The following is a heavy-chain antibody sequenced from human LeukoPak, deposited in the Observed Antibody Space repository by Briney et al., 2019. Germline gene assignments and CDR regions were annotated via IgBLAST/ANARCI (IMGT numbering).Heavy chain of an antibody. D-gene: IGHD2-2*01. CDR2: INGGGGDT. J-gene: IGHJ3*02. Sequence: DPGGSLRLSCAASGFTFSRYAMNWVRQAPGKGLQGVSTINGGGGDTYYADSVKGRFTTSRDNSKNTLYLQMKSLRAEDTAVYYCAAQDYCSSTSCPRSFYIWGQGTMVTVSS. V-gene: IGHV3-23*01. CDR1: GFTFSRYA. CDR3: AAQDYCSSTSCPRSFYI.